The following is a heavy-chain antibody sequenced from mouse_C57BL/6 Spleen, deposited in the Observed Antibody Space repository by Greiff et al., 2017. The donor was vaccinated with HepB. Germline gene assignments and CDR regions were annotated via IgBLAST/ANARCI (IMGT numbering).Heavy chain of an antibody. CDR2: INPNNGGT. D-gene: IGHD2-4*01. CDR3: ARVLYDDDAGFAY. V-gene: IGHV1-22*01. CDR1: GYTFTDYN. J-gene: IGHJ3*01. Sequence: EVQLQQSGPELVKPGASVKMSCKASGYTFTDYNMHWVKQSHVKSLEWIGYINPNNGGTSYNQKFNGKATLPVNKSSSAAYMELRSLTAEDSAVYYWARVLYDDDAGFAYWGQGTLVTVSA.